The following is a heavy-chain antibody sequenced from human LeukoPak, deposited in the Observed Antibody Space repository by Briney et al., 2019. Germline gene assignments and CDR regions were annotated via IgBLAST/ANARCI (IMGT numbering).Heavy chain of an antibody. J-gene: IGHJ3*01. Sequence: PGGSLTLTCAASGFTFSSYAMSWVRQAPGKGLEWVLVISGSGGSTYYADSVKGRFTISRDKSKNTMNLQMNSLRAEDTAVYYCAKSRVAVTMTAWGDAVDDWGQGTMVTASS. CDR1: GFTFSSYA. CDR2: ISGSGGST. D-gene: IGHD2-21*02. V-gene: IGHV3-23*01. CDR3: AKSRVAVTMTAWGDAVDD.